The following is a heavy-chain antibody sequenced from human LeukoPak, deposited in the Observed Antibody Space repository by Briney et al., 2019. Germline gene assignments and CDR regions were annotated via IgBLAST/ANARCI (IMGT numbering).Heavy chain of an antibody. Sequence: PSETLSLTCTVSGGSITSSSYYWGWIRQPPGKGLEWIGSIYYSGSTYYNPSLKSRVTISVDTSKNQFSLKLSSVTAADTAVYYCARQKGIDYYADYWGQGTLVTVSS. CDR2: IYYSGST. V-gene: IGHV4-39*01. CDR1: GGSITSSSYY. D-gene: IGHD3-10*01. CDR3: ARQKGIDYYADY. J-gene: IGHJ4*02.